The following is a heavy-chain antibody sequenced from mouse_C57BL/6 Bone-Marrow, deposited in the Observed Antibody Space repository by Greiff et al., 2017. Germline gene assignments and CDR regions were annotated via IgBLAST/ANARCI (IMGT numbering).Heavy chain of an antibody. CDR3: TTDYYGSPWFAY. V-gene: IGHV14-1*01. Sequence: VQLQQSGAELVRPGASVKLSCTASGFNIKDYYMHWVKQRPEQGLEWIGRIDPEDGDTEYAQKFQGKATMNADTSSNTSYLQLSSLTSEDTAVYYFTTDYYGSPWFAYWGQGTLVTVSA. J-gene: IGHJ3*01. CDR2: IDPEDGDT. CDR1: GFNIKDYY. D-gene: IGHD1-1*01.